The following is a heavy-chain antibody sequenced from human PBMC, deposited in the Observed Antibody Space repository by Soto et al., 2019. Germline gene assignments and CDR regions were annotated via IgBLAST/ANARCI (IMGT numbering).Heavy chain of an antibody. CDR3: ARDLSDY. Sequence: QVQLVESGGGVVQPGTSLRLSCAASGFTFKNYGMHWVRQAPGKGLEWVAIVYYDGSNQYYADSVKGRFTISRDNSKNTLYLQMNSLRVDDTAMYHCARDLSDYWGQGTLVTVSS. V-gene: IGHV3-33*01. J-gene: IGHJ4*02. CDR1: GFTFKNYG. CDR2: VYYDGSNQ.